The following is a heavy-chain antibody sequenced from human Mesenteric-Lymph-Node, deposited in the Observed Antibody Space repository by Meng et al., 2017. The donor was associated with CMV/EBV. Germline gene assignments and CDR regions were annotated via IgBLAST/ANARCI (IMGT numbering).Heavy chain of an antibody. J-gene: IGHJ4*02. CDR3: ARDRAEPSSSWYLYYFDY. CDR1: GFFFTSYG. D-gene: IGHD6-13*01. V-gene: IGHV3-30*19. Sequence: GGSLRLSCAASGFFFTSYGMHWVRQAPGKGLEWVAVISYDGSNKYYADSVKGRFTISRDNSKNTLYLQMNSLRAEDTAVYYCARDRAEPSSSWYLYYFDYWGQGTLVTVSS. CDR2: ISYDGSNK.